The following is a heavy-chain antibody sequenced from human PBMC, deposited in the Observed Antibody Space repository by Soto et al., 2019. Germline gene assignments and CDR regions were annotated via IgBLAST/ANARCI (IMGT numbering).Heavy chain of an antibody. V-gene: IGHV4-30-4*01. CDR1: GGSISSGDYY. D-gene: IGHD3-16*01. CDR3: ARGDKLYYYYGMDV. Sequence: SETLSPTCTVSGGSISSGDYYWSWIRQPPGKGLEWIGYIYYSGSTYYNPSLKSRVTISVDTSKNQFSLKLSSVTAADTAVYYCARGDKLYYYYGMDVWGQGTTVTVSS. J-gene: IGHJ6*02. CDR2: IYYSGST.